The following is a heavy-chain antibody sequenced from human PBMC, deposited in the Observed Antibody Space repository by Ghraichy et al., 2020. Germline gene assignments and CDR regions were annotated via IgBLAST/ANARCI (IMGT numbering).Heavy chain of an antibody. V-gene: IGHV3-23*01. CDR2: ISGSGANT. J-gene: IGHJ4*02. Sequence: GGSLRLSCAASGFTFRNYAMSWVRQAPGKGLEWVSAISGSGANTYYADSVKGRFTISRDNSKNTLYLQLNSLRAEDTAVYYCAKGARGYDYGYVDYWGQGTLVTVSS. CDR1: GFTFRNYA. CDR3: AKGARGYDYGYVDY. D-gene: IGHD5-18*01.